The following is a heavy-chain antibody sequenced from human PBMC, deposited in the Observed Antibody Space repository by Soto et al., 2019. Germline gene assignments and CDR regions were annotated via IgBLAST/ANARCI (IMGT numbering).Heavy chain of an antibody. J-gene: IGHJ3*02. V-gene: IGHV1-3*01. Sequence: ASVKVSCKASGYSFTGYAMHWVRQAPGQRLEWMGWINAGNGNTKYSQKFQGRVTITSDTSAGTAYVELSSLRSEDTAVYYCARDASGAYYSHGAFDIWGQGTMVTVSS. CDR3: ARDASGAYYSHGAFDI. CDR2: INAGNGNT. CDR1: GYSFTGYA. D-gene: IGHD2-21*01.